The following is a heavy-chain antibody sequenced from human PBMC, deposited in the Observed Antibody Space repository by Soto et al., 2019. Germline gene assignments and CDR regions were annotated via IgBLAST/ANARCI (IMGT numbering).Heavy chain of an antibody. D-gene: IGHD2-21*02. V-gene: IGHV3-33*01. CDR2: IWYDGSNK. CDR1: GFTFSSYG. J-gene: IGHJ4*02. Sequence: GGSLRLSCAASGFTFSSYGMHWVRQAPGKGLEWVAVIWYDGSNKYYADSVKGRFTISRDNSKNTLYLQMNSLRAEDTAVYYCARDVSRPVAYCGGDCYSCPDYWGQGTLVTVSS. CDR3: ARDVSRPVAYCGGDCYSCPDY.